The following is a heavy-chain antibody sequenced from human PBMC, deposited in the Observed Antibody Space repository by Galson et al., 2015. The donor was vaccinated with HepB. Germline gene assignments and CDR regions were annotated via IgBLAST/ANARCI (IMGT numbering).Heavy chain of an antibody. J-gene: IGHJ2*01. V-gene: IGHV3-33*01. D-gene: IGHD2-21*01. CDR2: IWNNGNKA. CDR1: GFTFSNYG. CDR3: ARDINSPPPRHFEL. Sequence: SLRLSCAASGFTFSNYGMNSVRQAPGKGLEWVAVIWNNGNKAYDVESVKGRFTISRDNSKNTLYLQMNSLRAEDTAMYYCARDINSPPPRHFELWGHGTLVTVSS.